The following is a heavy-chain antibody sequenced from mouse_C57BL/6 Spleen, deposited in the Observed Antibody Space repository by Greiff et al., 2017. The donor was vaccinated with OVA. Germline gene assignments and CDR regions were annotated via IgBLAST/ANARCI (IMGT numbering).Heavy chain of an antibody. V-gene: IGHV1-15*01. CDR1: GSTFTDYE. J-gene: IGHJ2*01. CDR2: FVPETGGP. Sequence: QVHLQQLGAELVRPGASVTLSCKASGSTFTDYEMHWVKQTPVHGLEWIGAFVPETGGPASNQKFKGKALLPADKSSSTAYMELHSLTSECAGVYYCAVQFLFDYWGQGTTLTVSS. CDR3: AVQFLFDY.